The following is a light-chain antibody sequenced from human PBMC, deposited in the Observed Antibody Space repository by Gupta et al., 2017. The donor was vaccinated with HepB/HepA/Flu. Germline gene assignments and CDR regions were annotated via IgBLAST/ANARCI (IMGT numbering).Light chain of an antibody. CDR2: DAS. CDR3: QQRSNWPLT. Sequence: EIVLPQSPATLSLSPGERATLSCRASQSVSSYLAWYQQKPGQAPRLLIYDASNRATGIPARFRGRGSGTXFTLTIXSLEPEDFAVYYCQQRSNWPLTFGXGTKVEIK. V-gene: IGKV3-11*01. CDR1: QSVSSY. J-gene: IGKJ4*01.